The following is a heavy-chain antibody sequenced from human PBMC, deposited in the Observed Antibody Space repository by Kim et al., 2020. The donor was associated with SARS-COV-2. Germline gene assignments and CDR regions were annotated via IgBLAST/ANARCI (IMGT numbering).Heavy chain of an antibody. J-gene: IGHJ3*02. Sequence: GGSLRLSCAASGFTFDDYVMHWVRQAPGKGLEWVSSISWNSRSIDYADSVKGRFTISRDNAQSCLYLQMNSLRTDDTALYYCASLVVVGAWHAFDIWGQGTLVNVSS. V-gene: IGHV3-9*01. CDR2: ISWNSRSI. CDR1: GFTFDDYV. D-gene: IGHD2-15*01. CDR3: ASLVVVGAWHAFDI.